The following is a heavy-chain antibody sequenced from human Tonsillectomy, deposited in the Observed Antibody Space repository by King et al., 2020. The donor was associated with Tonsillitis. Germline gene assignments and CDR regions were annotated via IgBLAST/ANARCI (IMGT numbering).Heavy chain of an antibody. D-gene: IGHD4-17*01. J-gene: IGHJ4*02. Sequence: LQLQESGPGLVKPSETLSLTCSVSHASISSYFWSWIRQPAGKGLEWIGHIYISGTTKYNPSLKSRVTMSVDTSKNQFSLKLTSVTAADTAVYHCASSRYGDYGVDSWGQGTLVTVSS. CDR2: IYISGTT. CDR3: ASSRYGDYGVDS. V-gene: IGHV4-4*07. CDR1: HASISSYF.